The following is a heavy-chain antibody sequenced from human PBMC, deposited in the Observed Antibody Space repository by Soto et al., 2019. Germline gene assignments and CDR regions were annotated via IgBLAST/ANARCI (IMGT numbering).Heavy chain of an antibody. Sequence: ETLSLTCAVSGYSISSGYYWGWIRQPPGKGLEWIGSIYRSGSTYYNPSLKSRVTISVDTSKNQFSLKLSSVTAADTAVYYCARAKKLQTTYYDFWSGYYNWFDTWGQGTLVTVSS. V-gene: IGHV4-38-2*01. CDR3: ARAKKLQTTYYDFWSGYYNWFDT. CDR1: GYSISSGYY. J-gene: IGHJ5*02. CDR2: IYRSGST. D-gene: IGHD3-3*01.